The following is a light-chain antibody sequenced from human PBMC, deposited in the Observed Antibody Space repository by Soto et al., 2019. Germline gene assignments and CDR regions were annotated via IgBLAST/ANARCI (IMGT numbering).Light chain of an antibody. CDR2: DAT. Sequence: EIVLTQSPATLSLSPGERATLSCRASQRVSSYLARYQQKPGQAPRLLIYDATKKATGIPARFSGSGSGTVFPLPISTLEPEDFAVYYCQQRSNWPRTFGKGTKVDIK. CDR3: QQRSNWPRT. V-gene: IGKV3-11*01. J-gene: IGKJ1*01. CDR1: QRVSSY.